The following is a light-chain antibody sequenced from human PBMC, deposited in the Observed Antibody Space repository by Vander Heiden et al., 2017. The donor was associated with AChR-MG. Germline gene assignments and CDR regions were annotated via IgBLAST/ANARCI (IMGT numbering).Light chain of an antibody. CDR2: AAS. CDR3: QQANSFPPT. Sequence: DIQMTQSPSSVSASEGDRVTITCRASQGISSWLAWCQQKPGKAPKLLIYAASSLQSGVPSRFSGSGSGTDFTLTISSLQPEDFATYYCQQANSFPPTFGGGTKVEIK. J-gene: IGKJ4*01. V-gene: IGKV1D-12*01. CDR1: QGISSW.